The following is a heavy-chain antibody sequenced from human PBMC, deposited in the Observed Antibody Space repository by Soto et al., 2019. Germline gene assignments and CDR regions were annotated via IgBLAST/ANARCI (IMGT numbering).Heavy chain of an antibody. CDR2: IWYDGSNK. D-gene: IGHD1-26*01. CDR3: ARWGCSGSNCNLNQRSFDL. V-gene: IGHV3-33*01. CDR1: GFTFSSYG. Sequence: GGSLRLSCAASGFTFSSYGMHWVRQAPGKGLEWVAVIWYDGSNKYYADSVRGRFTFSRDNSRNTMSLQMNSLRVEDTAMYYCARWGCSGSNCNLNQRSFDLWGQGTLVTVSS. J-gene: IGHJ4*02.